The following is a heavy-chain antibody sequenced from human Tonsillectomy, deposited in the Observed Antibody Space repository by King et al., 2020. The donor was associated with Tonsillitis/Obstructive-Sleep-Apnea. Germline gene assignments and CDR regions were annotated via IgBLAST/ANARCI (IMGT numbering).Heavy chain of an antibody. CDR3: EKSSYSSGWYGGIFDY. V-gene: IGHV3-23*04. CDR1: GFTFSSYA. Sequence: QLVQSGGGLVQPGRSLRLSCAASGFTFSSYAMSWVRQAPGKGLEWVSAITGSGGSKYYADSVKGRFTISRDNSKNTLYLQMNSLRAEDTAVYYCEKSSYSSGWYGGIFDYWGQGTLVTVSS. D-gene: IGHD6-19*01. J-gene: IGHJ4*02. CDR2: ITGSGGSK.